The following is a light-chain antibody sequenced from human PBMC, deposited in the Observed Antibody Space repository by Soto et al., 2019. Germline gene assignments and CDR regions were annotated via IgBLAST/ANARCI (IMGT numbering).Light chain of an antibody. V-gene: IGKV1-16*01. CDR3: QQYNDHPFT. CDR1: PGISDS. Sequence: DIQMTQSPSSLSASIGDRVTITCRASPGISDSFTWFQQRPGKAPKSLIYDASTLQSGVPSRFSGSGSGTDFTLTISGLQPEDFGTYYCQQYNDHPFTFGPGTKVDIK. CDR2: DAS. J-gene: IGKJ3*01.